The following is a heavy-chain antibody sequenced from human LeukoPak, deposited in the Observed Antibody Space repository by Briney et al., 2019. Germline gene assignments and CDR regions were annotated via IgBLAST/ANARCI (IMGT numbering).Heavy chain of an antibody. D-gene: IGHD4-11*01. CDR1: GGTFSSYA. CDR3: AKDAERGFDFSNSLQS. Sequence: SVKVSCKASGGTFSSYAISWVRQAPGQGLEWMGGIIPIFGTANYAQKFQGRVTITADESTSTAYMELSSLRSEDTAVYYCAKDAERGFDFSNSLQSWGQGTLVTVSS. J-gene: IGHJ4*02. V-gene: IGHV1-69*01. CDR2: IIPIFGTA.